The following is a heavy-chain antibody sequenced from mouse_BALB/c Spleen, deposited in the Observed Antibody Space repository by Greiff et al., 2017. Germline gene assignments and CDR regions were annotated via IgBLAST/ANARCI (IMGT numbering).Heavy chain of an antibody. CDR1: GYTFTDYN. CDR3: ARSYYGVAKHYYAMDY. D-gene: IGHD1-1*01. CDR2: INPNNGGT. V-gene: IGHV1-18*01. J-gene: IGHJ4*01. Sequence: EVQVVESGPELVKPGASVKIPCKASGYTFTDYNMDWVKQSHGKSLEWIGDINPNNGGTIYNQKFKGKATLTVDKSSSTAYMELRSLTSEDTAVYYCARSYYGVAKHYYAMDYWGQGTSVTVSS.